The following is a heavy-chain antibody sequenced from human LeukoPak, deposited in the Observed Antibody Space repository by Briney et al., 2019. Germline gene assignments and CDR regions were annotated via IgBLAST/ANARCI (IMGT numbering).Heavy chain of an antibody. CDR3: SRNGLVDFDY. J-gene: IGHJ4*02. V-gene: IGHV3-49*04. CDR2: IRRRAYGGAA. CDR1: GFAFDDFA. Sequence: GQSLRLSCTTSGFAFDDFAMSWVRPPAGKGLEWVGFIRRRAYGGAAEYAASVKGRFIISRDDSKGIAYLQMNSLKTEDTAVYYCSRNGLVDFDYWGQGTLVTVSS.